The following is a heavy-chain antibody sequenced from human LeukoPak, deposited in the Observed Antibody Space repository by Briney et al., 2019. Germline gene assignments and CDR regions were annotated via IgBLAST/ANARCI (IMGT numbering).Heavy chain of an antibody. V-gene: IGHV3-64*01. CDR1: GFTFSSYA. CDR3: ARDMGPWIQLWPSPRPPDY. D-gene: IGHD5-18*01. J-gene: IGHJ4*02. CDR2: ISSNGGST. Sequence: GGSLRLFCAASGFTFSSYAMHWVRQAPGKGLEYVSAISSNGGSTYYANSVKGRFTISRDNSKNTLYLQMGSLRAEDMAVYYCARDMGPWIQLWPSPRPPDYWGQGTLVTVSS.